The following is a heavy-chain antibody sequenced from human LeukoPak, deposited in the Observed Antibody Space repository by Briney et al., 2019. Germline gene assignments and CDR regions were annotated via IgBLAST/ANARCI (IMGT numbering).Heavy chain of an antibody. D-gene: IGHD6-19*01. V-gene: IGHV4-34*01. CDR2: INHSGST. CDR1: GGSFSGYY. CDR3: ARETTSGYSSGWYAKH. Sequence: SETLSLTCAVYGGSFSGYYWSWIRQPPGKGLEWIGEINHSGSTNYNPSLKSRVTISVDTSKNQFSLKLSSVTAADTAVYYCARETTSGYSSGWYAKHWGQGTLVTVSS. J-gene: IGHJ1*01.